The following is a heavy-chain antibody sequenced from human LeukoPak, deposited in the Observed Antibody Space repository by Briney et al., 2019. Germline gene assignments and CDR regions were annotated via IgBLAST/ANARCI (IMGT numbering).Heavy chain of an antibody. CDR2: ISWNSGSI. CDR3: AKDTIYAVSSSSQMDV. Sequence: PGGSLRLSCAASGFTLDDYAMHWVRQAPGKGLEWVSGISWNSGSIGYADSVKGRFTISRDNAKNSLYLQMNSLRAEDMALYYCAKDTIYAVSSSSQMDVRGKGTTVTVSS. J-gene: IGHJ6*04. CDR1: GFTLDDYA. D-gene: IGHD6-13*01. V-gene: IGHV3-9*03.